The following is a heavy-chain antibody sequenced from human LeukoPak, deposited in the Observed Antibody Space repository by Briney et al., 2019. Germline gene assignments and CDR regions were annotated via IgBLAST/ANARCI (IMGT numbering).Heavy chain of an antibody. D-gene: IGHD1-26*01. V-gene: IGHV3-23*01. CDR3: AKDWAGSGSYPYFDY. CDR2: INGSGGST. Sequence: GGSLRLSCAASGFTFSSYAMSWVRQAPGKGLEWVSAINGSGGSTYYADSVKGRFTISRDNSKNTLYLQMNSLRAEDTAVYYCAKDWAGSGSYPYFDYWGQGTLVTVSS. CDR1: GFTFSSYA. J-gene: IGHJ4*02.